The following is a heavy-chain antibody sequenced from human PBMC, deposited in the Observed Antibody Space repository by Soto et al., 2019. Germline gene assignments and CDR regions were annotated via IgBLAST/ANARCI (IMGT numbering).Heavy chain of an antibody. V-gene: IGHV3-15*01. Sequence: GGSLRLSCAASGFTFSQGWMSWFRQAPGKGLEWVGRIKSKIDGETIDYSAPVKGRFTISRDDSRNTLNLQMNTLKAEDTAVSYCATILFDFGAYWGQGILVTVS. D-gene: IGHD3-10*01. CDR1: GFTFSQGW. CDR2: IKSKIDGETI. J-gene: IGHJ4*02. CDR3: ATILFDFGAY.